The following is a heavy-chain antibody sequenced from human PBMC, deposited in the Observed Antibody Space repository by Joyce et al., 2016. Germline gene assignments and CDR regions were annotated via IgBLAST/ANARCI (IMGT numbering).Heavy chain of an antibody. CDR2: ISSSSSYI. D-gene: IGHD3-10*01. CDR3: YGSGMD. V-gene: IGHV3-21*01. Sequence: EVQLVESGGGLVKPGGSLRISCAASGFTFSTYIMNWVRQAPGNGLEWVSSISSSSSYIYYADSVKGRFTISRDNAKNSLYLEMNSLRAEDTAMYYCYGSGMDWGQGTLVTVSS. J-gene: IGHJ4*02. CDR1: GFTFSTYI.